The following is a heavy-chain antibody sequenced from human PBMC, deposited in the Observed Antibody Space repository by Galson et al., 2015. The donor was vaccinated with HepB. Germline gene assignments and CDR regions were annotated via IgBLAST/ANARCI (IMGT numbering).Heavy chain of an antibody. CDR1: GGTFSSYA. V-gene: IGHV1-69*04. CDR3: AHSRDEWPTYFDY. CDR2: IIPILGIA. D-gene: IGHD2-8*01. J-gene: IGHJ4*02. Sequence: SVKVSCKASGGTFSSYAISWVRQAPGQGLEWMGRIIPILGIANYAQKFQGRVTITADKSTSTAYMELSSLRSEDTAVYYCAHSRDEWPTYFDYWGQGTLVTVSS.